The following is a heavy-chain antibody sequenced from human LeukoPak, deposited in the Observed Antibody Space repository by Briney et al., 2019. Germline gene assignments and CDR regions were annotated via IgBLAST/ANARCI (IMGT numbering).Heavy chain of an antibody. J-gene: IGHJ4*02. D-gene: IGHD2-2*01. CDR3: ARDMGYCSSTSCSKSHY. CDR2: ISAYNGNT. CDR1: GYTFTSYG. Sequence: ASVKVSCKASGYTFTSYGLAWVGQASGQGLEWMGWISAYNGNTNYAQNIQDRVTMTTDTPTSTAYLELRGLRSDDTAVYYCARDMGYCSSTSCSKSHYWGQGTLVTVSS. V-gene: IGHV1-18*04.